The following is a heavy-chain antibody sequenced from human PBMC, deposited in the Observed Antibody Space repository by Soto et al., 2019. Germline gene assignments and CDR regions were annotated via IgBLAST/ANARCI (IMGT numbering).Heavy chain of an antibody. V-gene: IGHV1-3*01. CDR2: INAGNGNT. D-gene: IGHD3-16*01. Sequence: ASVKVSCKDSGYTFTSYAMHWARQAPGKRLEWMGWINAGNGNTKYSQKFQGRVTITRDTSASTAYMELSSLRSEDTAVYYCARGAYLGGMDVWGQGNTVTVS. CDR1: GYTFTSYA. CDR3: ARGAYLGGMDV. J-gene: IGHJ6*02.